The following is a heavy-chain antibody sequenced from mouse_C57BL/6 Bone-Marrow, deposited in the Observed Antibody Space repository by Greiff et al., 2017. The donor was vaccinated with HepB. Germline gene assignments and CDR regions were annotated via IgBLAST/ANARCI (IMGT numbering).Heavy chain of an antibody. CDR2: INPSNGGT. CDR1: GYTFTSYW. J-gene: IGHJ4*01. D-gene: IGHD1-1*01. CDR3: ASQGPYYYGRRAMDY. Sequence: QVQLQQPGTELVKPGASVKLSCKASGYTFTSYWMHWVKQRPGQGLEWIGNINPSNGGTNYNEKFKSKATLTVDKSSSTAYMQLSSLTSEDSAVYDGASQGPYYYGRRAMDYWGQGTAVTVSS. V-gene: IGHV1-53*01.